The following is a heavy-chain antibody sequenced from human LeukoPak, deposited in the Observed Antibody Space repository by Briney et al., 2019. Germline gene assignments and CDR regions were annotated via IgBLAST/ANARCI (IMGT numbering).Heavy chain of an antibody. V-gene: IGHV3-53*01. CDR2: IYSGGST. CDR3: ARGAGELNVWGSYRLGGFDY. Sequence: GGSLRLSCAASGFTVSRNYMTWVRQAPGKGLEWVSVIYSGGSTYYADSVKGRFTISRDNSKNTLYLQMNSLRAEDTAVYYCARGAGELNVWGSYRLGGFDYWGQGTLVTVSS. J-gene: IGHJ4*02. D-gene: IGHD3-16*02. CDR1: GFTVSRNY.